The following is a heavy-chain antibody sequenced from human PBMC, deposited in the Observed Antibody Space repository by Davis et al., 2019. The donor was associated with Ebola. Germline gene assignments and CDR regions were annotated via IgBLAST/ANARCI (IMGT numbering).Heavy chain of an antibody. V-gene: IGHV4-59*01. CDR3: TRGRFYNSPGAFDT. CDR1: GGSISTYY. D-gene: IGHD2/OR15-2a*01. J-gene: IGHJ1*01. Sequence: MPSETLSLTCTVSGGSISTYYWSWIRQSPGKGLEWIGNGYYSGISTYNPSLKGRVTISVDTSNDQFFLRLRSVTATDTAVYYCTRGRFYNSPGAFDTWAQGTLVTVSS. CDR2: GYYSGIS.